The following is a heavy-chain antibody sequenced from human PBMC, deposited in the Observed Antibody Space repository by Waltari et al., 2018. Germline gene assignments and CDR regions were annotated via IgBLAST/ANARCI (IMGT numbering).Heavy chain of an antibody. CDR1: GFTFSSYA. J-gene: IGHJ6*04. CDR2: IYSGGSST. D-gene: IGHD1-7*01. CDR3: AKGGDWNWPGGFMDV. Sequence: EVQLLESGGGLVQPGGSLRLSCAASGFTFSSYAMRWVRQAPGKGLEWVSVIYSGGSSTDYADSVKGRFTISRDNSKNTLYLQMNSLRAEDTAVYYCAKGGDWNWPGGFMDVWGKGTTVTVSS. V-gene: IGHV3-23*03.